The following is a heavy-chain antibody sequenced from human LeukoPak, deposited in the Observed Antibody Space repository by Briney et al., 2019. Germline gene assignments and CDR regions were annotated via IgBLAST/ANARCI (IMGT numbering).Heavy chain of an antibody. CDR2: INEDGSIT. Sequence: GGSLRLSCAVSGFTFRTYWMHWVRQVPGEGLVWVSRINEDGSITNYADSVKGRFSISRDNAKNTLYLQMNSLRAEDTAVYYCAKDRGSGVLYYYGMDVWGQGTTVTVSS. D-gene: IGHD6-19*01. V-gene: IGHV3-74*01. J-gene: IGHJ6*02. CDR1: GFTFRTYW. CDR3: AKDRGSGVLYYYGMDV.